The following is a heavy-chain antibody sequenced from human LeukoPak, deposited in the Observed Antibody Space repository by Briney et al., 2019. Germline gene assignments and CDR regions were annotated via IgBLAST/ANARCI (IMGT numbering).Heavy chain of an antibody. CDR3: AHWSDEVAFDY. J-gene: IGHJ4*02. CDR2: IYYSGST. V-gene: IGHV4-59*12. CDR1: GGSISSYY. D-gene: IGHD5-12*01. Sequence: SETLSLTCTVSGGSISSYYWSWIRQPPGKGLEWIGYIYYSGSTNYNPSLKSRVTISVDTSKNQFSLKLSSVTAPDTAVYYCAHWSDEVAFDYWGQGTLVTVSS.